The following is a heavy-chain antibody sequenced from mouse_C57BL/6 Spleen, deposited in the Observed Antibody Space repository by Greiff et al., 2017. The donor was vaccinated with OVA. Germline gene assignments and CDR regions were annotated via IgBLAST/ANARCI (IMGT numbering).Heavy chain of an antibody. Sequence: VQLQQSGPELVKPGASVKISCKASGYTFTDYYMNWVKQSHGKSLEWIGDINPNNGGTSYNQKFKGKATLTVDKSSSTAYMELRSLTSEDSAVYYCAREGIYGRYFDYWGQGTTLTVSS. V-gene: IGHV1-26*01. CDR3: AREGIYGRYFDY. J-gene: IGHJ2*01. CDR1: GYTFTDYY. CDR2: INPNNGGT. D-gene: IGHD1-1*01.